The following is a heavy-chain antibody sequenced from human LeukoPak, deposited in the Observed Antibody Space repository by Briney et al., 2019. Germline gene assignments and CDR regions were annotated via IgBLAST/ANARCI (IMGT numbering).Heavy chain of an antibody. D-gene: IGHD6-19*01. J-gene: IGHJ4*02. CDR3: ARLKYSSGWYGFDY. Sequence: SETLSLSCTVSGGSISSSSYYWGWIRKPPGKGLEWIGSIYYSGSTYYNPSLKSRVTISVDTSKNQFSLKLSSVTAADTAVYYCARLKYSSGWYGFDYWGQGTLVTVSS. V-gene: IGHV4-39*01. CDR2: IYYSGST. CDR1: GGSISSSSYY.